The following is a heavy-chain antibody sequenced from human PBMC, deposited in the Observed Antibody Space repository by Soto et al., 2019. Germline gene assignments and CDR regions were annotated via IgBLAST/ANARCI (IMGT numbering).Heavy chain of an antibody. D-gene: IGHD3-22*01. CDR2: IYYSGST. V-gene: IGHV4-30-4*01. CDR1: GGSISSGDYY. J-gene: IGHJ6*02. Sequence: LSLTCTVSGGSISSGDYYWSWIRQPPGKGLEWIGYIYYSGSTYYNPSLKSRVTISVDTSKNQFSLKLSSVTAADTAVYYCASSGYFQGAGMDVWGQGTTVTVSS. CDR3: ASSGYFQGAGMDV.